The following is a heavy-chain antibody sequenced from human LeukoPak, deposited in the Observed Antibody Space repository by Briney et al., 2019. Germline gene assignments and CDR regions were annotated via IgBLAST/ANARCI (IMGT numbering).Heavy chain of an antibody. CDR1: GYTFNRSY. CDR2: INPNSGDT. CDR3: ARRLELSDFDY. D-gene: IGHD1-26*01. Sequence: ASVKVSCKACGYTFNRSYLHCVRQAPGQGLEWMGWINPNSGDTTYAQRFQDRVTMTRDTSISTAYMELSRLTSDDTAVYYSARRLELSDFDYWGQGTLVTVSS. V-gene: IGHV1-2*02. J-gene: IGHJ4*02.